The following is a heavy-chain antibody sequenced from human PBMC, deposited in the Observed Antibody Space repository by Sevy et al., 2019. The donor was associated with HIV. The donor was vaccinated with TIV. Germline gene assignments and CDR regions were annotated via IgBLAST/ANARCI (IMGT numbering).Heavy chain of an antibody. J-gene: IGHJ4*02. D-gene: IGHD3-22*01. CDR2: ISAYNGNT. Sequence: ASVKVSCKASGYTFTSYGISWVRQAPGQGLEWMGWISAYNGNTNYVQKLQGRVTMTTDTSTSTAYMELRSLRSDDTAVYYCARDWGVGYYDSSGYYYVYWGQGTLVTVSS. V-gene: IGHV1-18*01. CDR3: ARDWGVGYYDSSGYYYVY. CDR1: GYTFTSYG.